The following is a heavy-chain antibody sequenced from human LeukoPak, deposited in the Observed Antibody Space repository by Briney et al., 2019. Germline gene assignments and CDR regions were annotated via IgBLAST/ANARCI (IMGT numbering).Heavy chain of an antibody. Sequence: GGSLRLSCTASGFTSGDYAMSWVRQAPGKGLEWVGFIRSKAYGGTTEYAASVKGRFTTSRDDSKSIAYLQMNSLKTEDTAVYYCTNSYWGQGTLVTVSS. CDR2: IRSKAYGGTT. D-gene: IGHD1-7*01. CDR3: TNSY. V-gene: IGHV3-49*04. J-gene: IGHJ4*02. CDR1: GFTSGDYA.